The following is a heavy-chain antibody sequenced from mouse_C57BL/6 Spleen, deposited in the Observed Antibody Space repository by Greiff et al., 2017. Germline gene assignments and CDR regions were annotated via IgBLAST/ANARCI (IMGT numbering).Heavy chain of an antibody. CDR2: IYPGSGSP. D-gene: IGHD4-1*01. CDR3: ARSLEGDYFGH. CDR1: GYTFPSYW. J-gene: IGHJ2*01. V-gene: IGHV1-55*01. Sequence: QLQLKHPGAELLKPGASVKMSCKASGYTFPSYWLTWVKRRPGKGLGWIGDIYPGSGSPNYNEKFKSKATLTVDKSYSTAYMQLSSLTAEDSAVYYSARSLEGDYFGHWGQSNTL.